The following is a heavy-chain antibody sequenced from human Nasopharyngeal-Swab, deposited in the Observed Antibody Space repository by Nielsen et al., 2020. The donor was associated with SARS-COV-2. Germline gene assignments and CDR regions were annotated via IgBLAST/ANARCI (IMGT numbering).Heavy chain of an antibody. D-gene: IGHD3-16*01. CDR3: RRMANWGDVDY. V-gene: IGHV1-69*04. Sequence: SVQVSCKASGGTFSSYAISWVRQAPGQGLEWMGRIIPILGIANYAQKFQGRVTITADKSTSTAYMELSSLRSEDTAVYYCRRMANWGDVDYWGQGTLVTVSS. J-gene: IGHJ4*02. CDR1: GGTFSSYA. CDR2: IIPILGIA.